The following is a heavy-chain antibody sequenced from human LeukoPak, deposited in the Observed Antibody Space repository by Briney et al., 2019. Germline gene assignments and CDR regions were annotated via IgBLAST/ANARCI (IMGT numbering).Heavy chain of an antibody. CDR1: GYTSATYF. CDR2: IKPNSGVT. CDR3: VRPTYCGSDCYFNFDY. D-gene: IGHD2-21*02. Sequence: ASVKASCKTSGYTSATYFMPWVQQAPGQGLEWMGYIKPNSGVTTYAQKFRGRVTMTWDTSISTAYIELSGLTSDDTAIYYCVRPTYCGSDCYFNFDYWGQGTLVTVSS. V-gene: IGHV1-2*02. J-gene: IGHJ4*02.